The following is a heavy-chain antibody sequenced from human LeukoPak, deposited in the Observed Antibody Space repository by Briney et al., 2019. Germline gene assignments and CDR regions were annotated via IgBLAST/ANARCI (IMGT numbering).Heavy chain of an antibody. CDR2: INSDGSST. CDR1: GFTFSSYW. V-gene: IGHV3-74*01. D-gene: IGHD3-9*01. J-gene: IGHJ5*02. Sequence: GGSLRLSCADSGFTFSSYWMHWVRQAPGKGLVWVSRINSDGSSTSYADSVKGRFTISRDNAKNTLYLQMNSLRAEDTAVYYCAREEGFYDILTGYGYNWFDPWGQGTLVTVSS. CDR3: AREEGFYDILTGYGYNWFDP.